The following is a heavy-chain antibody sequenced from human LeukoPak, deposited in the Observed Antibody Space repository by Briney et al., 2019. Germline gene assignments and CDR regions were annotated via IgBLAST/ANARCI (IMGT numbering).Heavy chain of an antibody. CDR1: GFASSSHW. V-gene: IGHV3-7*01. Sequence: PGGSLRLSCVASGFASSSHWMSWVRQAPGKGLEWVANIKEDGSETYYVDSVRGRFTISRDNTQNSLFLQMNSLRAEDTAFYYCARARVVLKTNNWYLNPWGRGTLVTVSS. D-gene: IGHD3-10*01. J-gene: IGHJ2*01. CDR3: ARARVVLKTNNWYLNP. CDR2: IKEDGSET.